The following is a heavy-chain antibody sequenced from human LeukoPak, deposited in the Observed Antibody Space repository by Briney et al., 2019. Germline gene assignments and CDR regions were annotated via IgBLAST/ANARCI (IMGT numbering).Heavy chain of an antibody. Sequence: GGSLRLSCAASGFTFSTYWMSWVRQAPGKGLEWVSAISGSGGSTYYADSVKGRFTISRDNSKNTLYLQMNSLRAEDTAVYYCAKDYYGSGSYLYWGQGTLVTVSS. CDR3: AKDYYGSGSYLY. J-gene: IGHJ4*02. CDR2: ISGSGGST. V-gene: IGHV3-23*01. CDR1: GFTFSTYW. D-gene: IGHD3-10*01.